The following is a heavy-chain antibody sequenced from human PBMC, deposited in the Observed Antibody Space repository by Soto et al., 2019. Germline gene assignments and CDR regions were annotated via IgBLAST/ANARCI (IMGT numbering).Heavy chain of an antibody. D-gene: IGHD6-13*01. CDR2: INHSGST. Sequence: TSETLSLTCAVYGGSFSGYYWSWIRQPPGKGLEWIGEINHSGSTNYNPSLKSRVTISVDTSKNQFSLKLSSVTAADTAVYYCARVGAAADLGFDYWGQGTLVTVSS. J-gene: IGHJ4*02. V-gene: IGHV4-34*01. CDR3: ARVGAAADLGFDY. CDR1: GGSFSGYY.